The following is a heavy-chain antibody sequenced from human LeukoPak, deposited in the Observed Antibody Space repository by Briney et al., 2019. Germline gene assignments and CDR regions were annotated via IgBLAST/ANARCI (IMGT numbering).Heavy chain of an antibody. J-gene: IGHJ4*02. Sequence: GGSLRLSCAASGFTFSSYGMHWVGQAPGKGLEWVAVIWYDGSNKYYADSVKGRFTISRDNSKNTLYLQMNSLRAEDTAVYYCARDLPYGDHEVGDYWGQGTLVTVSS. D-gene: IGHD4-17*01. CDR1: GFTFSSYG. V-gene: IGHV3-33*01. CDR3: ARDLPYGDHEVGDY. CDR2: IWYDGSNK.